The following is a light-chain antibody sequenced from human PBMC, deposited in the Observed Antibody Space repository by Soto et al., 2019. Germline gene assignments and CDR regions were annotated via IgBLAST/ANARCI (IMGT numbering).Light chain of an antibody. J-gene: IGLJ2*01. Sequence: VLTQPPSLSGAPGQRVTISCTGSSSNIGAGYDVHWYQQLPGTAPKLLIYGNSNRPSGVPDRFSGSKSGTSASLAITGLQAEDEADYYCQSYDSSLSAHVVFGGGTKLTVL. CDR3: QSYDSSLSAHVV. V-gene: IGLV1-40*01. CDR1: SSNIGAGYD. CDR2: GNS.